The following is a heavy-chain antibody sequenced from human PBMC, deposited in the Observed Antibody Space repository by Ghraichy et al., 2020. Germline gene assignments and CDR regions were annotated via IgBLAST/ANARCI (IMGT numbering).Heavy chain of an antibody. Sequence: SETLSLTCTVSGGSMSSYYWSWIRQPAGKGLEWIGRIYTSGSTNYNPSLKSRVTMSVDTSKNQFSLKLSSVTAADTAVYYCARDQSAYDYVWGSYRYDYWGQGTLVTVSS. CDR1: GGSMSSYY. CDR3: ARDQSAYDYVWGSYRYDY. J-gene: IGHJ4*02. V-gene: IGHV4-4*07. D-gene: IGHD3-16*02. CDR2: IYTSGST.